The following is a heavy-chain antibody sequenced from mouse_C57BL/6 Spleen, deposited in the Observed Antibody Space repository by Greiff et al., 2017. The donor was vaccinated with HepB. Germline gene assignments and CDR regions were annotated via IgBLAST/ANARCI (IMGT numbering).Heavy chain of an antibody. V-gene: IGHV2-9-1*01. Sequence: VQLQESGPGLVAPSQSLSITCTVSGFSLTSYAISWVRQPPGKGLEWLGVIWTGGGPNYNSALKSRLSISKDNSKSQVFLKMNSLQTADTAWYYCARNSPPPYWYFDVWGTGTTVTVSS. J-gene: IGHJ1*03. CDR3: ARNSPPPYWYFDV. CDR2: IWTGGGP. CDR1: GFSLTSYA.